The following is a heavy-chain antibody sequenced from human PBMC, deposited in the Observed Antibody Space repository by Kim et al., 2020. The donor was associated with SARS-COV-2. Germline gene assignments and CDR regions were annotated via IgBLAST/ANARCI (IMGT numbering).Heavy chain of an antibody. CDR3: ARETAAAGKTFDY. V-gene: IGHV1-46*01. Sequence: TPRFPGRVTMTRDTATSTVFMDLSNRRSDDTAVYYCARETAAAGKTFDYWGQGTLVTVSS. J-gene: IGHJ4*02. D-gene: IGHD6-13*01.